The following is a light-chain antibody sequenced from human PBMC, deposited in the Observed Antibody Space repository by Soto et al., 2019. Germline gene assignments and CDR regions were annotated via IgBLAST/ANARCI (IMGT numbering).Light chain of an antibody. CDR3: YSYAGENLYV. Sequence: QSVLTQPASVSASPGQSITIPCTGTSSDVGSYNLVSWFQQHPGKVPKLLIYEGTKRPSGLSDRFSGSKSGNTASLTISGLQAEDKADYYCYSYAGENLYVFGTGTKVTVL. CDR1: SSDVGSYNL. CDR2: EGT. J-gene: IGLJ1*01. V-gene: IGLV2-23*01.